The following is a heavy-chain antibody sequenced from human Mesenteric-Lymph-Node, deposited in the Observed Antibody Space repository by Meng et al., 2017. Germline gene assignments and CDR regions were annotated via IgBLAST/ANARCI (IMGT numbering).Heavy chain of an antibody. D-gene: IGHD6-19*01. V-gene: IGHV3-30*01. CDR3: AKEKGGSGRAGWFDP. CDR2: ISHDESNK. J-gene: IGHJ5*02. CDR1: GFIFSDFV. Sequence: LSLTCAASGFIFSDFVYHWVRQTPGKGLEWLALISHDESNKHYADSVKGRFTISRDISKSTLYPQMDNVRTEDTAVYYCAKEKGGSGRAGWFDPWGQGTLVTVSS.